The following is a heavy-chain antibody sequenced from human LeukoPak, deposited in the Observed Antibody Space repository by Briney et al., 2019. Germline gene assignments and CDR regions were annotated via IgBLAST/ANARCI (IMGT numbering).Heavy chain of an antibody. D-gene: IGHD3-3*01. J-gene: IGHJ3*02. Sequence: PSETLSLTCAVYGGSFSGYYWSWIRQPPGKGLEWIGEINHSGSTNYNPSLKSRVTISVDTSKNQFSLKLSSVTAADTAVYYCASPPLEWLLYDAFDIWGQGTMVTVSS. CDR1: GGSFSGYY. CDR3: ASPPLEWLLYDAFDI. CDR2: INHSGST. V-gene: IGHV4-34*01.